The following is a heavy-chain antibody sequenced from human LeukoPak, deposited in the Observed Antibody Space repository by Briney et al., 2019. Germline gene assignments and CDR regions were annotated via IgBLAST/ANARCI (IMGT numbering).Heavy chain of an antibody. Sequence: ASVKVSCKASGYSFSTYGISWVRQAPGQGLEWMGWISVYNGNTNYAQNFQGRVTMTTDTSTSTAYMELSSLRSDDTAVCYCARDGPMGYTPMAYWGQGTLVSVSS. J-gene: IGHJ4*02. CDR2: ISVYNGNT. CDR1: GYSFSTYG. V-gene: IGHV1-18*01. D-gene: IGHD5-18*01. CDR3: ARDGPMGYTPMAY.